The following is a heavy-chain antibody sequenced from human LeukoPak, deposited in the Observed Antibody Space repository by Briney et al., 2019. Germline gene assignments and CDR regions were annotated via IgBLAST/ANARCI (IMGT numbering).Heavy chain of an antibody. CDR3: TTAAYDFWSGFTPPDH. D-gene: IGHD3-3*01. Sequence: GGSLRLSCAASGFSLSNVWMSWVRQGAGKGLEWVGRIQSRAEGGTTEHPAPVEGRFTISRDESENILYLQMNSLRAEDTAVYYCTTAAYDFWSGFTPPDHWGQGTLVTVSS. CDR1: GFSLSNVW. J-gene: IGHJ4*02. CDR2: IQSRAEGGTT. V-gene: IGHV3-15*01.